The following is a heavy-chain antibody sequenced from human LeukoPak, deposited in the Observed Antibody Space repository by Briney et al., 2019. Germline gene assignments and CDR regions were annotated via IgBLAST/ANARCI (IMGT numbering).Heavy chain of an antibody. V-gene: IGHV1-69*04. CDR1: GGTFSSYA. J-gene: IGHJ5*02. Sequence: SVKVSCKASGGTFSSYAISWVRQAPGQGLEWMGRIIPILGIANYAQKFQGRVTITADKSTSIAYMELSSLRSEDTAVYYCARVSSSWIGWFDPWGQGTLVTVSS. CDR3: ARVSSSWIGWFDP. D-gene: IGHD6-13*01. CDR2: IIPILGIA.